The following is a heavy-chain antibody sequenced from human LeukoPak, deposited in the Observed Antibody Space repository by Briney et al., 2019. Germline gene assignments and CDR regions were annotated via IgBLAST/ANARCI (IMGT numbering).Heavy chain of an antibody. CDR3: AREGVYYDSSGPFDY. V-gene: IGHV3-64*04. CDR1: GFTFNNYA. CDR2: INNNGGST. J-gene: IGHJ4*02. Sequence: GGSLRLSCSASGFTFNNYAIHWVRQAPEKGLEYVSGINNNGGSTYYADSVKGRFTISRDNSKNTLYLQMNSLRAEDTAVYYCAREGVYYDSSGPFDYWGQGTLVTVSS. D-gene: IGHD3-22*01.